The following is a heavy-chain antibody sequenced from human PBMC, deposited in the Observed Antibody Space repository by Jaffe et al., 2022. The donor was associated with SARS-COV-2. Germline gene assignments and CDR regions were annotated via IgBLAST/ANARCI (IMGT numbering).Heavy chain of an antibody. V-gene: IGHV3-30*04. CDR1: GFTFNNYV. CDR3: ARDRFRVVVPSAWFDP. D-gene: IGHD2-15*01. Sequence: QVQLVESGGGVVQPGRSLRLSCAASGFTFNNYVMHWVRQAPGKGLEWVAVISYDGNIEYYTDSVKGRFTISRDNSRNTLYLQMNSLRPEDTAVYYCARDRFRVVVPSAWFDPWGQGTLVTVSS. CDR2: ISYDGNIE. J-gene: IGHJ5*02.